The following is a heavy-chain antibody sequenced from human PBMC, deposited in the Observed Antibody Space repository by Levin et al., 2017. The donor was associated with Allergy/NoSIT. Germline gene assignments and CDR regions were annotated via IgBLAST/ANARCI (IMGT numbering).Heavy chain of an antibody. Sequence: SQTLSLTCTVSGVSITSYYWSWIRQPPGKGLEWIGYVYYSGSTNYNPSLTSRVTISVDTSKNQFSLRLSSVTAADTAVYYCARATRSSLIHYFDYWGQGTLVTVSS. V-gene: IGHV4-59*01. CDR1: GVSITSYY. D-gene: IGHD6-13*01. CDR3: ARATRSSLIHYFDY. CDR2: VYYSGST. J-gene: IGHJ4*02.